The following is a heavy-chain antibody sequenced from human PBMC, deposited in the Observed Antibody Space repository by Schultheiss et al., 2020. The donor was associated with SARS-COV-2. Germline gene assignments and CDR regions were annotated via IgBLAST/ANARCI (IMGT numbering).Heavy chain of an antibody. Sequence: SETLSLTCAVSGYSITDGYYWSWIRQPPGKGLEWIGEIYHSGSTNYNPSLKSRVTISVDTSKNQFSLKLSSVSAADTAVYYCARSETDTIALFDYWGQGTLVTVSS. D-gene: IGHD5-24*01. J-gene: IGHJ4*02. CDR3: ARSETDTIALFDY. V-gene: IGHV4-38-2*01. CDR1: GYSITDGYY. CDR2: IYHSGST.